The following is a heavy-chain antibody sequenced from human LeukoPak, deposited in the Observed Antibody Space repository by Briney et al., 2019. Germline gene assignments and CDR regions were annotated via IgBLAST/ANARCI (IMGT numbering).Heavy chain of an antibody. Sequence: GESLQISCKGSGYSFTSYWIGWVRQMPGKGLEWMGIIYPGDSDTRYSPSFQGQVTISADKSISTAYLQWSSLKASDTAMYYCARRRSNSDCSGDSCPIDYWGQGTLVTVSS. J-gene: IGHJ4*02. CDR2: IYPGDSDT. D-gene: IGHD2-15*01. CDR3: ARRRSNSDCSGDSCPIDY. V-gene: IGHV5-51*01. CDR1: GYSFTSYW.